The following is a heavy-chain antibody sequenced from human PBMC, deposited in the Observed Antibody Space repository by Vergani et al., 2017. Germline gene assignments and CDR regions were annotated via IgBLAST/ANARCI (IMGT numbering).Heavy chain of an antibody. V-gene: IGHV4-59*02. CDR3: ARSRIYYGAGSPDY. Sequence: QVKLQESGPGLVKPSETLSLTCTVSGASVNSYYWSWIRQPPGKGLEWMGYVSFRGDTLYDPSVKGRMTISLNTSSNQFPHFLTSVTAADTAVYYCARSRIYYGAGSPDYWGQGTLVTVSS. J-gene: IGHJ4*02. D-gene: IGHD3-10*01. CDR1: GASVNSYY. CDR2: VSFRGDT.